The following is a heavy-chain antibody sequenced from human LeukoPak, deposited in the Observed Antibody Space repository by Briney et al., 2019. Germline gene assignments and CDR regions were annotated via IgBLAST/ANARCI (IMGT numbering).Heavy chain of an antibody. J-gene: IGHJ5*02. D-gene: IGHD3-10*01. Sequence: GSLRLSCAASGFTFKSYAMSWVRQAPGKGLEWIGYIYYSGSTNYNPSLKSRVTISVDTSKNQFSLKLSSVTAADTAVYYCARVRRDYYGSGTSEGDWFDPWGQGTLVTVSS. V-gene: IGHV4-59*01. CDR1: GFTFKSYA. CDR2: IYYSGST. CDR3: ARVRRDYYGSGTSEGDWFDP.